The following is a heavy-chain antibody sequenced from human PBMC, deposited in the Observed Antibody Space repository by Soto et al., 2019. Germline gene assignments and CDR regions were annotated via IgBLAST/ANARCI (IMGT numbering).Heavy chain of an antibody. J-gene: IGHJ6*02. V-gene: IGHV3-21*01. CDR1: GFTFSSYS. CDR3: ASPREDTAMDWDYYYYGMDV. Sequence: RWSLRLCCAASGFTFSSYSMNWFRQAPGKGLEWVSSISSSSSYIYYADSVKGRFTISRDNAKNSLYLQMNSLRAEDTAVYYCASPREDTAMDWDYYYYGMDVWGQGTTVTVSS. CDR2: ISSSSSYI. D-gene: IGHD5-18*01.